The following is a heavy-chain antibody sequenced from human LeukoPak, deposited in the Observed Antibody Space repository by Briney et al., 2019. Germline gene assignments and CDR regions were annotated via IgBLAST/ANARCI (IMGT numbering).Heavy chain of an antibody. CDR1: GGSISSYY. Sequence: PSETLSLTCTVSGGSISSYYWSWIRQPAGKGLEWIGRIYTSGSTNYNPSLKGRVTMSVDTSKNQFSLKLSSVTAADTAVYYCARDPRMTGSEDAFDIWGQGTMVTVSS. CDR3: ARDPRMTGSEDAFDI. V-gene: IGHV4-4*07. D-gene: IGHD1-20*01. J-gene: IGHJ3*02. CDR2: IYTSGST.